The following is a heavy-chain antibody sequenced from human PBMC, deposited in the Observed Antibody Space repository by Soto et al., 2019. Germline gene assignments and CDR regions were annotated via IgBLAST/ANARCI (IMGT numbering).Heavy chain of an antibody. D-gene: IGHD5-18*01. CDR1: GFTFDDYA. CDR3: ARDASHTAMVFDY. V-gene: IGHV3-9*01. J-gene: IGHJ4*02. CDR2: ISWNSGSI. Sequence: LKLSCAACGFTFDDYAMRWVRQAPGKGLEWVSVISWNSGSIGYADSVKGRFTISRDNSKNTLYLQMNSLSAEDTAVYYCARDASHTAMVFDYWGQGTLVTVSS.